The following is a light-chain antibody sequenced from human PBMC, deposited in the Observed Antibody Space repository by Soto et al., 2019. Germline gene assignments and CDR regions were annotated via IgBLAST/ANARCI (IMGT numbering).Light chain of an antibody. CDR3: SSFTSINAWV. CDR1: SSDVGGYNY. Sequence: QSALTQPASVSGSPGQSITISCTGTSSDVGGYNYVSWYQQHPGKAPKLMIYEVSNRPSGVSNRFSGSKSGHTASLTISGLQAEDEADYYCSSFTSINAWVFGGGTKLTVL. CDR2: EVS. V-gene: IGLV2-14*01. J-gene: IGLJ3*02.